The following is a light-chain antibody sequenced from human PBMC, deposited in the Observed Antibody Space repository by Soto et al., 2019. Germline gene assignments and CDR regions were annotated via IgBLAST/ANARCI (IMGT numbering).Light chain of an antibody. V-gene: IGKV3-15*01. CDR2: GAS. CDR3: QQYSKWPIT. CDR1: QSVSSY. Sequence: EIVLTQSPATLSLSPGERATLSCRASQSVSSYLAWFQQKPGQAPRLLVYGASTRATTIPARFSGSGSGTEFTLSISSLQSEDFAVYYCQQYSKWPITFGQGTRLEIK. J-gene: IGKJ5*01.